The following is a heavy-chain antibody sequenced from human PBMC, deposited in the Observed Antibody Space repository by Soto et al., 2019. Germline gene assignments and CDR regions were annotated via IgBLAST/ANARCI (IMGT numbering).Heavy chain of an antibody. D-gene: IGHD3-22*01. CDR3: ARDRGPYYYDSSGYYH. CDR1: GGTFSSYA. V-gene: IGHV1-69*13. CDR2: IIPIFGTA. J-gene: IGHJ5*02. Sequence: SVKVSCKASGGTFSSYAISWVRQAPGQGLEWMGGIIPIFGTANYAQKFQGRVTITADESTSTAYMELSSLRSEDTAVYYCARDRGPYYYDSSGYYHWGPGTLVTVSS.